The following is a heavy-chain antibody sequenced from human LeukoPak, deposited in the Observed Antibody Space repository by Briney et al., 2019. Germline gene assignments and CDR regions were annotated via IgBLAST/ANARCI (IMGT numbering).Heavy chain of an antibody. CDR1: GYTFTRYY. D-gene: IGHD1-26*01. CDR2: INPSGGGT. V-gene: IGHV1-46*01. CDR3: ARGPYRYFDY. J-gene: IGHJ4*02. Sequence: ASVKVSCKASGYTFTRYYIHWVRQAPAQGLEWMGIINPSGGGTSYTQKFQGRVTMTGDTSTSTVYMELSSQRSEDTAVYYCARGPYRYFDYWGQGTLVTVSS.